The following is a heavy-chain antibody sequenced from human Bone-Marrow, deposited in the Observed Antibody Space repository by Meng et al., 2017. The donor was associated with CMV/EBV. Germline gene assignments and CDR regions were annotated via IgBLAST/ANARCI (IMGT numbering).Heavy chain of an antibody. V-gene: IGHV1-2*02. J-gene: IGHJ4*02. Sequence: ASVKVSCKASGYIFTGYYIYWVRQAPGQGLEWMGWINPNSGGTNYAQRFQGRVTMTRDTSISTAYMELSRLRSDDTAVYYCARDLVYMKVVPAAISYFDYWGQGTLVTVSS. CDR3: ARDLVYMKVVPAAISYFDY. D-gene: IGHD2-2*01. CDR2: INPNSGGT. CDR1: GYIFTGYY.